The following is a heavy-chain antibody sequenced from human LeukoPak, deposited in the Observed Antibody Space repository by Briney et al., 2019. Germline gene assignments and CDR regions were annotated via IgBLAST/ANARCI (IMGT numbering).Heavy chain of an antibody. V-gene: IGHV1-46*03. CDR2: INPSGGST. CDR1: GYTFTSYY. J-gene: IGHJ4*02. Sequence: ASVKVSCKASGYTFTSYYMHWVRQAPGQGLEWMGIINPSGGSTSYAQKFQGRVTMTRDTSTSTVYMGLSSLRSEDTDVYYCARGELGITIFGVVITPFDYWGQGTLVTVSS. D-gene: IGHD3-3*01. CDR3: ARGELGITIFGVVITPFDY.